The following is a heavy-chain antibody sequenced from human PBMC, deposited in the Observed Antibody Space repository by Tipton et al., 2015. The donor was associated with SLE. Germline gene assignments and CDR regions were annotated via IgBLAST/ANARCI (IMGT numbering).Heavy chain of an antibody. CDR1: GFTFSSYA. CDR2: IRSETYGGTT. D-gene: IGHD3-22*01. V-gene: IGHV3-49*04. Sequence: SLRLSCAASGFTFSSYAMSWVRQAPGKGLEWVGFIRSETYGGTTEYAASVKGRFTISRDDSKTIAYLQMNSLKTEDTAVYYCTSDYYDPGFDYWGQGTLVTVSS. CDR3: TSDYYDPGFDY. J-gene: IGHJ4*02.